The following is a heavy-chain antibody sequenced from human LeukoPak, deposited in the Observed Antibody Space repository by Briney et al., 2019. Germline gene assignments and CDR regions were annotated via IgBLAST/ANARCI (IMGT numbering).Heavy chain of an antibody. D-gene: IGHD4-17*01. V-gene: IGHV4-30-4*01. Sequence: SETLSLTCTVSGGSISSGDYYWSWIRQPPGKGLEWIGYIYYSGSTYYNPSLKSRVTISVDTSKNLFSLKLSSVTAADTAVYYCARELIYGDYPPSLDYWGQGTLVTASS. CDR1: GGSISSGDYY. CDR3: ARELIYGDYPPSLDY. J-gene: IGHJ4*02. CDR2: IYYSGST.